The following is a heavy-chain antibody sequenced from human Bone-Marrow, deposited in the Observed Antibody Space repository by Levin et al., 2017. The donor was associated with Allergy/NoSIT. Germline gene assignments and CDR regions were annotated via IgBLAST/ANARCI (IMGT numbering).Heavy chain of an antibody. V-gene: IGHV3-15*01. D-gene: IGHD3-3*01. CDR2: IKSKTDGGTT. CDR1: GFTFSNAW. Sequence: GESLKISCAASGFTFSNAWMSWVRQAPGKGLEWVGRIKSKTDGGTTDYAAPVKGRFTISRDDSKNTLYLQMNSLKTEDTAVYYCTTVSTPPGEWLLRWFDPWGQGTLVTVSS. CDR3: TTVSTPPGEWLLRWFDP. J-gene: IGHJ5*02.